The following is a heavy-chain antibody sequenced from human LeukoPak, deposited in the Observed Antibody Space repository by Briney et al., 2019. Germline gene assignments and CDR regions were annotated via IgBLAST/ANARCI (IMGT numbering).Heavy chain of an antibody. Sequence: GGSLRLSCTASGFTFSSHWMSWVRQAPGKGLEWVANINQDGGEKYYVDSVKGRFTISRDNAKNSLYLQMNSLRAEDTAIYFCARDHVVDGLVFDYWGQGALVTVPS. V-gene: IGHV3-7*01. CDR1: GFTFSSHW. CDR3: ARDHVVDGLVFDY. CDR2: INQDGGEK. J-gene: IGHJ4*02. D-gene: IGHD2-15*01.